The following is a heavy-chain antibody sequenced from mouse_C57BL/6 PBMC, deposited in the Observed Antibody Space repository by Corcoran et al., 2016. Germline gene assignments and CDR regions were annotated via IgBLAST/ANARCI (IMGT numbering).Heavy chain of an antibody. CDR1: GYSFTTYG. V-gene: IGHV9-3*01. Sequence: QIQLVQSGPELKKPGETVKISCKASGYSFTTYGMSWVKLAPGKGLKWMGWINTYSGVPTFADDFKGRFAFSLETSASTAYLQINNLKNEDTATYFCARHYYGSSLAYWGQGTLVTVST. CDR2: INTYSGVP. J-gene: IGHJ3*01. D-gene: IGHD1-1*01. CDR3: ARHYYGSSLAY.